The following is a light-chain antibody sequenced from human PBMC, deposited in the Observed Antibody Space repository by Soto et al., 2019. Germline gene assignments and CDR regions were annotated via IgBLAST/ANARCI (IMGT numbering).Light chain of an antibody. J-gene: IGLJ3*02. V-gene: IGLV2-23*01. CDR3: CSYSPTTTWV. Sequence: QSVLTQPASVSGSPGQSITISCTGTSSDVGTYDLVSWYQQHPGKAPKLMIYGGNKRPSGVSNRFSGSKSGNTASLIISGLQAEDEADYYCCSYSPTTTWVFGGGTQLTVL. CDR1: SSDVGTYDL. CDR2: GGN.